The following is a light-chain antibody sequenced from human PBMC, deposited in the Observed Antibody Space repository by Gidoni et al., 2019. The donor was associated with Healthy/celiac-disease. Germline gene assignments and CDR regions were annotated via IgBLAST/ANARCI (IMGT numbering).Light chain of an antibody. Sequence: QSALTQPASVSGSPGQSLTISCTGPSSYVGGYNYVPGYQQHPGKATKLMIYDVSNLHSGVSNRFSGSKSGNTASLTISGLQAEDEADYYCSSYTSSSTLSHVVFGGGTKLTVL. V-gene: IGLV2-14*01. CDR2: DVS. J-gene: IGLJ2*01. CDR3: SSYTSSSTLSHVV. CDR1: SSYVGGYNY.